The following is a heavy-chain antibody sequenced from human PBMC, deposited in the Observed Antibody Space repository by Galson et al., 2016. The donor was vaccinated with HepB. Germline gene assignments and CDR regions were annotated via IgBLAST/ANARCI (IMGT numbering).Heavy chain of an antibody. V-gene: IGHV3-7*03. Sequence: SLRLSCAASGFTFRTSWMSWVRQPPGKGPEWVANINPDGSQTYYVDSVKGRFNISKDNAKNSLYLRMNSLRAEDTAVYYCARARYSSGLYNWFDPWGQGTLVTVSS. CDR3: ARARYSSGLYNWFDP. CDR2: INPDGSQT. CDR1: GFTFRTSW. D-gene: IGHD6-19*01. J-gene: IGHJ5*02.